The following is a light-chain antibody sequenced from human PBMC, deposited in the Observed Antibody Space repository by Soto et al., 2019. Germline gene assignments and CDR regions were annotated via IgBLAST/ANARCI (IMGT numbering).Light chain of an antibody. CDR2: DAS. CDR3: QQYGSSPIT. Sequence: EIVLTQSPGTLSLSPGERATLSCRASQSVSSSTYLAWYQQKAGQAPRLLIYDASSRATGIPDRFSGSGSRTDFTLTISRLEPEDFAVYYCQQYGSSPITFGQGTRLEL. J-gene: IGKJ5*01. V-gene: IGKV3-20*01. CDR1: QSVSSSTY.